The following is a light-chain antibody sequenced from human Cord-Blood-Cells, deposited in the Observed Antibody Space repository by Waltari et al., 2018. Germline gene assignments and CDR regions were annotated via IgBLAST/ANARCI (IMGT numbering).Light chain of an antibody. J-gene: IGKJ2*01. CDR2: DAS. Sequence: EMVLTQPPATLSLSSGEIATLSCRASQSVGSYVALYQQKPGQAPRLLIDDASNRATGIPARFSGSGSGTDCTLTISSREPEDFAVYYCQQRSNWYTFGQGTKLEIK. CDR1: QSVGSY. CDR3: QQRSNWYT. V-gene: IGKV3-11*01.